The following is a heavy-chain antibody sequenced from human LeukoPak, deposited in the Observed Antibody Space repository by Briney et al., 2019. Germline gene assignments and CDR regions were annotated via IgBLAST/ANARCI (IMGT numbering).Heavy chain of an antibody. CDR1: GFTFSNYA. CDR2: IIGGGGAT. J-gene: IGHJ6*03. D-gene: IGHD4-23*01. Sequence: GGSLRLSCAASGFTFSNYAMSWVRQAPGKGPEGVSFIIGGGGATYYADSVRGRFTISRDNSKSTLYLQMDTLRAEDTALYYCAKGGGTNSSYYMDVWGKGTPVTASS. V-gene: IGHV3-23*01. CDR3: AKGGGTNSSYYMDV.